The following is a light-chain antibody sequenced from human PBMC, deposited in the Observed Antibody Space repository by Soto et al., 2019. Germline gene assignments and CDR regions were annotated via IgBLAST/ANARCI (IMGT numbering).Light chain of an antibody. CDR3: QVWDSSSDHGV. V-gene: IGLV3-21*02. CDR1: NIGTTT. Sequence: SYELTQPPSVSVAPGQTASITCGGNNIGTTTVHWYQQKPGQAPMLVLYDDSDRPSGIPERFSGSNSENTATLTISRVEAGDEADYYCQVWDSSSDHGVFGGGTKLTVL. CDR2: DDS. J-gene: IGLJ3*02.